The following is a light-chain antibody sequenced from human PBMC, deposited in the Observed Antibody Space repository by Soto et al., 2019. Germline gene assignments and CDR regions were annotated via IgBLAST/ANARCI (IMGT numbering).Light chain of an antibody. CDR1: QSVSSSY. Sequence: EIVLTQSPGTLSLSPGERATLSCRASQSVSSSYLAWYQQKPGQAPRLLIYGASSRATGIPDRFSGSGSGTDFTLTISRLEPEDFAVYYCQQDGSSPPWTFGHGINLDI. CDR3: QQDGSSPPWT. V-gene: IGKV3-20*01. J-gene: IGKJ1*01. CDR2: GAS.